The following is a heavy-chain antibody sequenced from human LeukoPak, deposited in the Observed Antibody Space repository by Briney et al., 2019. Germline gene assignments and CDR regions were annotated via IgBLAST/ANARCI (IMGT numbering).Heavy chain of an antibody. Sequence: GGSLRLSCAASGFTFSSYGMHCVRQAPGKGLEWVAFIRYDGSNKYYADSVKGRFTISRDNSKNTLYLQMNSLRAEDTAVYYCAKDGSYDSSGYYFYYYYHWVQGTLVTVSS. CDR2: IRYDGSNK. V-gene: IGHV3-30*02. CDR1: GFTFSSYG. D-gene: IGHD3-22*01. CDR3: AKDGSYDSSGYYFYYYYH. J-gene: IGHJ4*02.